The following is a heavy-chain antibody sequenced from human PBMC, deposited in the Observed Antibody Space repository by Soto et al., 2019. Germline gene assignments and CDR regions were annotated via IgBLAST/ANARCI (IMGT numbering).Heavy chain of an antibody. D-gene: IGHD4-4*01. CDR3: TRHGSSSSNYGGADY. CDR2: IRSKANSYAT. Sequence: GGSLRLSCAASGFTFSGSAMHWVRQASGKGLEWVGRIRSKANSYATAYAASVKGRFTISRDDSKNTAYLQMNSLKTEDTAVYYCTRHGSSSSNYGGADYWGQGTLVTVSS. CDR1: GFTFSGSA. V-gene: IGHV3-73*01. J-gene: IGHJ4*02.